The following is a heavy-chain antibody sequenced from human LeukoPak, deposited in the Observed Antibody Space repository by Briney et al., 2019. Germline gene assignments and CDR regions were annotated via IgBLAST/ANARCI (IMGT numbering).Heavy chain of an antibody. Sequence: GGPLRLSCTVSGFTFGENDMSWVRQAPGKGLDWVVLIRSKLYGETTEYAASVKGRFTISRDDDKSIAFLQLNSLKTEDTAVYYCARAGNDYNNYQTPYWGQGTLVTVAS. CDR3: ARAGNDYNNYQTPY. D-gene: IGHD4-11*01. J-gene: IGHJ4*02. CDR1: GFTFGEND. CDR2: IRSKLYGETT. V-gene: IGHV3-49*04.